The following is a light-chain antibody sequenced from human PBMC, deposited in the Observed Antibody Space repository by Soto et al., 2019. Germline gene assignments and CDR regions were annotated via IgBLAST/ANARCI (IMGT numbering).Light chain of an antibody. J-gene: IGKJ1*01. CDR2: DAS. CDR3: QQYSSYLT. Sequence: DIQMTQSPSTLSASVGDRVNITCRASQSISTWLAWYQQKPGKAPNLLIYDASSLESGVPSRFSGSGTWKEFTLTISSLQPDDFASYYCQQYSSYLTFGQGTNVEI. CDR1: QSISTW. V-gene: IGKV1-5*01.